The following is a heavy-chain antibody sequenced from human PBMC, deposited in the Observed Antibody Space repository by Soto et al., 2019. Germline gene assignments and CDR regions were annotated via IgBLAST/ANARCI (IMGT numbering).Heavy chain of an antibody. D-gene: IGHD2-8*01. CDR1: GGTFSNYA. J-gene: IGHJ6*02. V-gene: IGHV1-69*13. Sequence: SVKVSCKASGGTFSNYAISWVRQAPGQGLEWMGGIITTFNTATYALNFHGRVTITADENARTAYMELSSLRSGDTAVYYCARSRCPNGVCYSHSTGLDVWGPGTTVTVSS. CDR3: ARSRCPNGVCYSHSTGLDV. CDR2: IITTFNTA.